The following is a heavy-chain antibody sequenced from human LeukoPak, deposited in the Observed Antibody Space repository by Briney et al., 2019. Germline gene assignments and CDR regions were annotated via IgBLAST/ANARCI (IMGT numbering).Heavy chain of an antibody. CDR2: ISHSGRTI. CDR3: AKPRQYSGNIEAFDI. V-gene: IGHV3-11*01. Sequence: GGSLRLSCAASGFTFSDYNMNWIRQAPGKGLEWISYISHSGRTIYDADSVKGRFTISRDNAKNSLYLQMNSLRAEDTALYYCAKPRQYSGNIEAFDIWGQGTMVTVSS. J-gene: IGHJ3*02. D-gene: IGHD1/OR15-1a*01. CDR1: GFTFSDYN.